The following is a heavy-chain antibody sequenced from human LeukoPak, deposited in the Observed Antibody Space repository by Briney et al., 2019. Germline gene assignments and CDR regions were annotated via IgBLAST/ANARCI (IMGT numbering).Heavy chain of an antibody. CDR3: ARSGLWGYFDY. CDR2: IYYSGSN. CDR1: GVSISSYY. V-gene: IGHV4-59*01. D-gene: IGHD5-18*01. Sequence: KPSETLSLTCTVSGVSISSYYWSWIRQPPGKGLEWIGYIYYSGSNTYNPSLKSRVTISVDTSKNQFSLKLSSVTAADTAVYYCARSGLWGYFDYWGQGTLVTVSS. J-gene: IGHJ4*02.